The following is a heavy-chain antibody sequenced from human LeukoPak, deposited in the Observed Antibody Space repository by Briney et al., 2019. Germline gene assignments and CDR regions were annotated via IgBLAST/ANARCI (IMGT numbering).Heavy chain of an antibody. V-gene: IGHV3-21*01. CDR1: GFTFSSYS. CDR2: ISSSSSYI. Sequence: GGSLRLSCAASGFTFSSYSMNWVRQAPGKGLEWVSSISSSSSYIYYADSVKGRFTISRDNAKNSLYLQMNSLRAEDTAVYYCARGTYYDILTGPVMDVWGQGTTVTVSS. D-gene: IGHD3-9*01. CDR3: ARGTYYDILTGPVMDV. J-gene: IGHJ6*02.